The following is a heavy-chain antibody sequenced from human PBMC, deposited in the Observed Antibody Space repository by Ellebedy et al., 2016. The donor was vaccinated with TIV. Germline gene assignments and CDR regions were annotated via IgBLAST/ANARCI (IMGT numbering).Heavy chain of an antibody. J-gene: IGHJ4*02. CDR2: ISSEGSTT. D-gene: IGHD6-19*01. Sequence: GGSLRLXXAASGSTFSSYWMHWVRQAPGKGLVWVSRISSEGSTTTYADSARGRFTISRDNAKNTLYLQMNSLRAEDTAVYYCARGDGSSGWYFDYWGQGTLVTVSS. V-gene: IGHV3-74*03. CDR3: ARGDGSSGWYFDY. CDR1: GSTFSSYW.